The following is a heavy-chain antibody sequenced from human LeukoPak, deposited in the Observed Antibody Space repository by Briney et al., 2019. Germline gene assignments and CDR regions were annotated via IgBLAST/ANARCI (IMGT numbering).Heavy chain of an antibody. Sequence: SETLSLTCTVSGGSVSSGSYYWSWIRQPPGKGLEWIGDINYSGNTNYNPSLESRLTISVDTSKKQFSLKLTSVTAADTAAYFCCCSGYWGQGALVTVSP. CDR1: GGSVSSGSYY. CDR2: INYSGNT. D-gene: IGHD3-10*02. CDR3: CCSGY. J-gene: IGHJ4*02. V-gene: IGHV4-61*01.